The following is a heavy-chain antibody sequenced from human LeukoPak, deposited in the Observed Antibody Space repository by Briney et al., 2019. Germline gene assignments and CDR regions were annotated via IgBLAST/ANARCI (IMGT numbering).Heavy chain of an antibody. Sequence: PSETLSLTCTVSGGSISSVAYYWGWIRQPPGEGLEWIATIHNTGSTYYNPSRKSRITISIDASRNQISLELNSVTAADTAIYYCAKSHLGVPHDYWGQGTLVTVSS. V-gene: IGHV4-39*01. CDR3: AKSHLGVPHDY. CDR1: GGSISSVAYY. CDR2: IHNTGST. J-gene: IGHJ4*02. D-gene: IGHD3-3*01.